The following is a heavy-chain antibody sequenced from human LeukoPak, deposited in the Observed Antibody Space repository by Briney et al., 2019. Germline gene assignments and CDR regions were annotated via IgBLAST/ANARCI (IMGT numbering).Heavy chain of an antibody. CDR3: ARETYGDYDFDY. V-gene: IGHV1-18*01. J-gene: IGHJ4*02. CDR2: ISAYNGNT. Sequence: ASVNVSCKASGYTFTSYGISWVRQAPGQGLEWMGWISAYNGNTNYAQKLQGRVTMTTDTSTSTAYMELRSLRSDDTAVYYCARETYGDYDFDYRGQGTLVTVSS. CDR1: GYTFTSYG. D-gene: IGHD4-17*01.